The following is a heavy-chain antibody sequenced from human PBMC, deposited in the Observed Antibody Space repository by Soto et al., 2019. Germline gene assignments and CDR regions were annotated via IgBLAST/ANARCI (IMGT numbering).Heavy chain of an antibody. CDR3: AKVDDILTGYYTFDY. D-gene: IGHD3-9*01. J-gene: IGHJ4*02. V-gene: IGHV3-23*01. CDR1: GFTFSSYA. CDR2: ISGSGGST. Sequence: GSLRLSCAASGFTFSSYAMSWVRQAPGKGLEWVSAISGSGGSTYYADSVKGRFTISRDNSKNTLYLQMNSLRAEDTAVYYCAKVDDILTGYYTFDYWGQGTLVTVSS.